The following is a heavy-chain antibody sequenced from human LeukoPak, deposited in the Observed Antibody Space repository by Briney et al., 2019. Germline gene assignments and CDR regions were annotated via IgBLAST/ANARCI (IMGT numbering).Heavy chain of an antibody. CDR1: GGSVSSGSYY. D-gene: IGHD1-26*01. V-gene: IGHV4-39*01. Sequence: KPLETLSLTCSVSGGSVSSGSYYWGWIRQPPGKGLEWIGNIYYSGSTYYNPSLKSRVTISVDTSKNQFSLKLSSVTAADTAVFYCATHSGSYYFHYWGQGTLVTVSS. J-gene: IGHJ4*02. CDR2: IYYSGST. CDR3: ATHSGSYYFHY.